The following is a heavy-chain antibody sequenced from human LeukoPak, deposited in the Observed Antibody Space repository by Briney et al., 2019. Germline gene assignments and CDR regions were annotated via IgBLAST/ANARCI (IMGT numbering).Heavy chain of an antibody. Sequence: GGSLRLSCAASGFTFDDYAMHWVRQAPGKGLEWVSGISWNSGSIGYADSVKGRFTISRDNAKNTLYLQLNSLRAEDTAVYYCARRPYSSSSSYYYAMDVWGQGTTVTVSS. CDR3: ARRPYSSSSSYYYAMDV. V-gene: IGHV3-9*01. D-gene: IGHD6-6*01. CDR2: ISWNSGSI. CDR1: GFTFDDYA. J-gene: IGHJ6*02.